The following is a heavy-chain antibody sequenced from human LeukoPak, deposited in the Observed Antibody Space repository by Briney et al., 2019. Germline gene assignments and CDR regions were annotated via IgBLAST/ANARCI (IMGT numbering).Heavy chain of an antibody. Sequence: SESLSLTCTVSGGSISSYYWSWIRQPPGKGLEWIGYIYYSGSTNYNPSLKSRVTISVDTSKNQFSLKLSSVTAADTAVYYCARALYYYDSSGYYYFDYWGQGTLVTVSS. CDR3: ARALYYYDSSGYYYFDY. D-gene: IGHD3-22*01. CDR1: GGSISSYY. V-gene: IGHV4-59*01. J-gene: IGHJ4*02. CDR2: IYYSGST.